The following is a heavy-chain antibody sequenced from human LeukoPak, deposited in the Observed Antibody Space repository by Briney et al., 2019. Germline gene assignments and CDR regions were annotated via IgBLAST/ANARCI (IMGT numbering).Heavy chain of an antibody. CDR3: AREVYSSTWFDL. V-gene: IGHV3-66*01. D-gene: IGHD6-13*01. Sequence: GSLRLSFAASGFPVSSNYMSWVRQAPGKGLEWVSVIYAGGNTYYADSVKERFTISRDNSRNTLYLQMNSLRGDDTAAYYCAREVYSSTWFDLWGQGTLVTVSS. CDR1: GFPVSSNY. CDR2: IYAGGNT. J-gene: IGHJ4*02.